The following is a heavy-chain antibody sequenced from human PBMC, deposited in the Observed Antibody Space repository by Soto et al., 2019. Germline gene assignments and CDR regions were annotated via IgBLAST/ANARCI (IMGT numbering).Heavy chain of an antibody. D-gene: IGHD3-9*01. CDR1: GFTFSSYN. Sequence: EVQLVESGGGLVKPGGSLRLSCAASGFTFSSYNMNWVRQAPGKGLEWVSSISSSSTYIYYADSVKGRFTISRDNAKNSLYLQMNSLRAEDTAVYYCARETTYDISTASYGNWFDPWSQGTLVTVSS. J-gene: IGHJ5*02. V-gene: IGHV3-21*01. CDR3: ARETTYDISTASYGNWFDP. CDR2: ISSSSTYI.